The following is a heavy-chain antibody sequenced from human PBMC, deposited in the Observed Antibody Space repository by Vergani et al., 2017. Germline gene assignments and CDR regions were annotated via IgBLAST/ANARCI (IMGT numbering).Heavy chain of an antibody. J-gene: IGHJ6*02. CDR1: VYTFTSYG. CDR3: AKDSDNVEVPAAPYYYYYYGMDV. V-gene: IGHV1-18*04. CDR2: ISAYNGNT. D-gene: IGHD2-2*01. Sequence: QVQLVHSGAEVKKPGASVKVSCKASVYTFTSYGISWVRQAPGQGLEWMGWISAYNGNTNYAQKLQGRVTMTTDTSTSTAYMDLRSLRTDDTAVYYCAKDSDNVEVPAAPYYYYYYGMDVWGQGTTVTVSS.